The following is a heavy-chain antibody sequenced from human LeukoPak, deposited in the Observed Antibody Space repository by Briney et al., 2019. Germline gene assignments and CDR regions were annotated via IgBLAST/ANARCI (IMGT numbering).Heavy chain of an antibody. D-gene: IGHD6-6*01. Sequence: GGSLRLSCAASGFTFSSYSMHWVRQAPGRGLEWVALIWNDGSNKYYAGSVKGRFTISRDNSKNTLYLQMNSLRAEDTAVYYCARDFYSSSSGGSVYWGLGSLVTVSS. V-gene: IGHV3-33*01. CDR1: GFTFSSYS. CDR2: IWNDGSNK. J-gene: IGHJ4*02. CDR3: ARDFYSSSSGGSVY.